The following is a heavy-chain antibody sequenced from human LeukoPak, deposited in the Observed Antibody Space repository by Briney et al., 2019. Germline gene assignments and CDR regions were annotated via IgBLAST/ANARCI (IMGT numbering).Heavy chain of an antibody. CDR1: GGSIRSYY. D-gene: IGHD2-15*01. V-gene: IGHV4-59*08. CDR2: IYYSGST. CDR3: ARLNCSGGSCYSSAYFDY. Sequence: PSETPSLTRTVSGGSIRSYYWSWTRQPPREGLEWIGYIYYSGSTNYNPSLKSRVTISVDTPKNQFSLKLSSVTAADTAVYYCARLNCSGGSCYSSAYFDYWGQGTLVTVSS. J-gene: IGHJ4*02.